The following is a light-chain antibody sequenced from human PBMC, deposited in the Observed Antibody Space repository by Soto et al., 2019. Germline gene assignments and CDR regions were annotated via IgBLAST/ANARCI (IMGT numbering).Light chain of an antibody. CDR3: SSYAGSITLYV. CDR2: EVS. J-gene: IGLJ1*01. Sequence: QSALTQPPSASGSPGQSLTISCTGASSDVGGYNYVSWYQHHPGKAPKLMIYEVSKRPSGVPDRFSGSKSGNTASLTVSGLQAEDEADYYCSSYAGSITLYVFGTGTKLTVL. CDR1: SSDVGGYNY. V-gene: IGLV2-8*01.